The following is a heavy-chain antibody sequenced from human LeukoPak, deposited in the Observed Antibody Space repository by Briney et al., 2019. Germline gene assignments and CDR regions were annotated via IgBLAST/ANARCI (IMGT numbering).Heavy chain of an antibody. V-gene: IGHV4-39*01. CDR2: IFYSGNT. D-gene: IGHD2-21*02. CDR1: GGFISSSSYY. J-gene: IGHJ4*02. CDR3: ARQKVVTAIPIRYYFDY. Sequence: SETLSLTCTVSGGFISSSSYYWGWIRQPTGKGLEWIGSIFYSGNTYYNPSLKSRVTISVDTSKNQVSLKLSSVTAADTAVYYCARQKVVTAIPIRYYFDYWGQGTLVTVSS.